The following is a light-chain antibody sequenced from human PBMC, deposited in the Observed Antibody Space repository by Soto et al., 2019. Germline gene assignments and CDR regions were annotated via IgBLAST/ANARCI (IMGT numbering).Light chain of an antibody. CDR1: QGIRNE. CDR2: AAS. Sequence: DIQMTQSPSSLSASVGDRVTITCRASQGIRNELGWYQQKPGKAPKRLIYAASSLQSGVPSRFSGSGSGTEFTLTISSLQPEDFATYYCLQHNSYPPDTFGQGTRLEIK. CDR3: LQHNSYPPDT. V-gene: IGKV1-17*01. J-gene: IGKJ5*01.